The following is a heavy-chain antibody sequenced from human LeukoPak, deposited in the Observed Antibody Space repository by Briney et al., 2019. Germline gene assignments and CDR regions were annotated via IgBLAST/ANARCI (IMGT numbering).Heavy chain of an antibody. Sequence: RASVNVSCKASGYTFTSYGISWVRQAPGQGLEWMGWISAYNGNTNSAHKFQGRVTMTTDTSTTTAYMELRSLRSDDTAVYYCARDRGTAVFDYWGQGTLVTVSS. CDR1: GYTFTSYG. J-gene: IGHJ4*02. CDR3: ARDRGTAVFDY. V-gene: IGHV1-18*01. D-gene: IGHD3-10*01. CDR2: ISAYNGNT.